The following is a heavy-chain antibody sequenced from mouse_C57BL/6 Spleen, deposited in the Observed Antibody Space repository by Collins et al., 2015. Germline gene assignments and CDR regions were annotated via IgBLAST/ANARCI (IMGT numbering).Heavy chain of an antibody. CDR1: GFTFTDYY. CDR2: IRNKANGYTT. J-gene: IGHJ1*01. CDR3: ARVLLRLRYFDV. D-gene: IGHD1-2*01. V-gene: IGHV7-3*02. Sequence: PGGSLRLSCATSGFTFTDYYMSWVRQPPGKALEWLGFIRNKANGYTTEYSASVKGRFTISRDNSQSILYLQMNTLRAEDSATYYCARVLLRLRYFDVWGAGTTVTVSS.